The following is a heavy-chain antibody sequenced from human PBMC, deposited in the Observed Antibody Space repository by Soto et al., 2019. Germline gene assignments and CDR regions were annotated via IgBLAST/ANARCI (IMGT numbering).Heavy chain of an antibody. Sequence: SETLSLTCTVSGGSISSYYWSWIRQPPGKGLEWIGYIYYSGSTNYNHSLKSRVTISVDTSKNQFSLKLSSVTAADTAVYYCARDFRSMYYYDSSGYWYWFDTWGQGTLVTLSP. V-gene: IGHV4-59*01. J-gene: IGHJ5*02. CDR3: ARDFRSMYYYDSSGYWYWFDT. D-gene: IGHD3-22*01. CDR2: IYYSGST. CDR1: GGSISSYY.